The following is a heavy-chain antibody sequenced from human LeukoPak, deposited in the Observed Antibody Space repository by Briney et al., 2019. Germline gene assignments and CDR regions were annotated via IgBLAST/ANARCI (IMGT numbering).Heavy chain of an antibody. V-gene: IGHV3-7*01. D-gene: IGHD6-13*01. CDR2: IKQDGSEK. CDR1: GFTFSSYA. J-gene: IGHJ5*02. Sequence: GRSLRLSCAASGFTFSSYAMHWVRQAPGKGLEWVANIKQDGSEKYYVDSVKGRFTISRDNAKNSLYLQMNSLRAEDTAVYYCARDMAAAGSSWFDPWGQGTLVTVSS. CDR3: ARDMAAAGSSWFDP.